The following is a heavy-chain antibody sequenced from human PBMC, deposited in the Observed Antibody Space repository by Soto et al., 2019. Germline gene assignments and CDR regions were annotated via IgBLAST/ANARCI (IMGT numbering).Heavy chain of an antibody. CDR2: ILPVFGTP. V-gene: IGHV1-69*01. Sequence: QVQLVQSGAEVKKPGSSVKVSCKASGGTFSSYGIAWVRQAPGQGLGWMGGILPVFGTPNYAQKFRGRVTISADESTSTAYMEVSSLTSEDTAVYYCAVRSSYSHYYYALDVWGQGTTVTVSS. J-gene: IGHJ6*02. CDR1: GGTFSSYG. CDR3: AVRSSYSHYYYALDV. D-gene: IGHD3-10*01.